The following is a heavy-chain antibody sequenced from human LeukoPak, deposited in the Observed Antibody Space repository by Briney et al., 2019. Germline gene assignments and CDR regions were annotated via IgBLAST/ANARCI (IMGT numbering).Heavy chain of an antibody. CDR2: ISSRGGST. CDR1: GITFTTHA. D-gene: IGHD4/OR15-4a*01. Sequence: PGGSLRLSCAASGITFTTHAMNWVRQAPGKGLEWVSVISSRGGSTYYADSVKGRFTISRDNSKNTLYLQMNSLRAEDTAVYYCARDKKGADAFDIWGQGTMVTVSS. CDR3: ARDKKGADAFDI. V-gene: IGHV3-23*01. J-gene: IGHJ3*02.